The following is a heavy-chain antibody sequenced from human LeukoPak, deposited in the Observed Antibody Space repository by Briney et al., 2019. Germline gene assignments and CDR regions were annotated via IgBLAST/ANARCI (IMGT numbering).Heavy chain of an antibody. J-gene: IGHJ4*02. CDR2: ISGSGGST. V-gene: IGHV3-23*01. Sequence: GGSLRLSCAASRFTFTSNAMSWVRQAPGKGLEWVSAISGSGGSTYYADSVKGRFTISRDNSKNTLFLQMNSLRAEDTAVYYCAIRPWDYDSSGFYDYWGQGTLVTVSS. CDR1: RFTFTSNA. CDR3: AIRPWDYDSSGFYDY. D-gene: IGHD3-22*01.